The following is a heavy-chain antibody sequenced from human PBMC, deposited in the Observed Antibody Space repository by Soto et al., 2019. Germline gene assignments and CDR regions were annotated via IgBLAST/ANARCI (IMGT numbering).Heavy chain of an antibody. J-gene: IGHJ6*02. Sequence: RASVKVSCKASGGTFSSYAISWVRQAPGQGLEWMGGIIPIFGTANYAQKFQGRVTITADESTSTAYMELSSLRSEDTAVYYCARDMAAAAGTYYYYGMDVWGQGTTVTVSS. D-gene: IGHD6-13*01. CDR3: ARDMAAAAGTYYYYGMDV. V-gene: IGHV1-69*13. CDR2: IIPIFGTA. CDR1: GGTFSSYA.